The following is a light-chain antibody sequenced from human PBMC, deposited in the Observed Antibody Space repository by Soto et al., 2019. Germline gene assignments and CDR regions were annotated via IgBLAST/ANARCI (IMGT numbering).Light chain of an antibody. CDR1: SSDVGSYNL. Sequence: SALTQPASVSGSPGQSITISCTGTSSDVGSYNLGSWYQQHPGKAPKLMIYEGSKRPSGVSNRFSGSKSGNTASLTISGLQAEDEADSYCCPYAGTSTLVFGGGTKVTVL. J-gene: IGLJ3*02. CDR3: CPYAGTSTLV. V-gene: IGLV2-23*01. CDR2: EGS.